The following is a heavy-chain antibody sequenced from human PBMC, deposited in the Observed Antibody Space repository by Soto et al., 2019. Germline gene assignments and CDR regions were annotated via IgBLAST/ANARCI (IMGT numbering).Heavy chain of an antibody. CDR3: ARVWGGSNGFDP. Sequence: SETLSLTCTVSGCSISSYYWSWIRQPPGKGLEWIGYIYYSGSTYYNPSLKSRVTISVDRSKNQFSLKLSSVTAADTAVYYCARVWGGSNGFDPWGQGTLVTVSS. J-gene: IGHJ5*02. V-gene: IGHV4-59*12. D-gene: IGHD3-16*01. CDR1: GCSISSYY. CDR2: IYYSGST.